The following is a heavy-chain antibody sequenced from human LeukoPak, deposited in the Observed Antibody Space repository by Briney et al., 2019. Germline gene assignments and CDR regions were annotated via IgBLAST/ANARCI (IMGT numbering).Heavy chain of an antibody. J-gene: IGHJ3*02. CDR3: ARDVRPPPYDYVWGSYRPDPFDI. Sequence: GASAKVSCKASGYTFTSYYMHWVRQAPGQGLEWMGIINPSGGSTSYAQKFQGRVTMTRDTSTSTAYMELRSLRSDDTAVYYCARDVRPPPYDYVWGSYRPDPFDIWGQGTMVTVSS. CDR2: INPSGGST. V-gene: IGHV1-46*01. D-gene: IGHD3-16*02. CDR1: GYTFTSYY.